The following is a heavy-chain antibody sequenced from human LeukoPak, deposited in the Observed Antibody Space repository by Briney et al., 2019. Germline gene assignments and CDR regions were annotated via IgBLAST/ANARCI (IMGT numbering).Heavy chain of an antibody. Sequence: GGSLSLFCAASGFTVSSNYMSWVRQAPGKGLEWVSGIYSGGSTYYADSVKGRFTISRDNSKNTLYLQMNSLRAEDTAVYYCARGQQLAHYFDYWGQGTLFTVSS. V-gene: IGHV3-53*01. CDR2: IYSGGST. CDR1: GFTVSSNY. CDR3: ARGQQLAHYFDY. J-gene: IGHJ4*02. D-gene: IGHD6-13*01.